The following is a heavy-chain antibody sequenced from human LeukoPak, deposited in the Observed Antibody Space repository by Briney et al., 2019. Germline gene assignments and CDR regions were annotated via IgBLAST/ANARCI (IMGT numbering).Heavy chain of an antibody. CDR2: ISSNGVST. V-gene: IGHV3-64*01. CDR1: GFTFSSYA. Sequence: GGSLRLSCAASGFTFSSYAMHWVRQAPGKGLEYVSAISSNGVSTYYANSVKGRFTISRDNSKNTLYLQMGSLRAEDMAVYYCARERVYGGNGYDYWGQGTLVTVSS. J-gene: IGHJ4*02. CDR3: ARERVYGGNGYDY. D-gene: IGHD4-23*01.